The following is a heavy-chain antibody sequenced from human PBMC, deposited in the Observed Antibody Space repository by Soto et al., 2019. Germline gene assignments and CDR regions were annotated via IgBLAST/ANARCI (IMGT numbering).Heavy chain of an antibody. CDR1: GFTFSSYA. CDR2: ISGSGGST. J-gene: IGHJ4*02. D-gene: IGHD2-2*01. V-gene: IGHV3-23*01. Sequence: EVQLLESGGGLVQPGGSLRLSCAASGFTFSSYAMSWVRQAPGKGLEWVSAISGSGGSTYHADSVKGRFTISRDNSKNTLYLQMNSLRAEDTAVYYCVKDRSCGTTTFKISPFDYWGQGTLVTVSS. CDR3: VKDRSCGTTTFKISPFDY.